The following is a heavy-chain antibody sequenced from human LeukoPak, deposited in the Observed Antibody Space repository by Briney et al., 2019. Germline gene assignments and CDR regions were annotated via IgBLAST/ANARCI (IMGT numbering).Heavy chain of an antibody. Sequence: GGSLRLSCAASGFTFSSYSMNWVRQAPGKGLEWVSYISSSSSTIYYADSVKGRFTISRDNAKNSLYLQMNSLRAEDTAVYYCASGTGYSSSWGQGTLVTVSS. D-gene: IGHD6-13*01. V-gene: IGHV3-48*04. J-gene: IGHJ4*02. CDR3: ASGTGYSSS. CDR2: ISSSSSTI. CDR1: GFTFSSYS.